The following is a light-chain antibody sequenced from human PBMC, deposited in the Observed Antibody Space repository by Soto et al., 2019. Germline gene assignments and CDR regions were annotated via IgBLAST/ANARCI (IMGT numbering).Light chain of an antibody. CDR2: GNS. CDR1: SSNIGAGYD. J-gene: IGLJ1*01. CDR3: AAWDDSLNGYV. V-gene: IGLV1-40*01. Sequence: QLVLTQPPSVSGAPGQRVTISCTGSSSNIGAGYDVHWYQQRPGTAPKLLIFGNSNRPSGVPDRFSGSKSGTSASLAITGLQAEDEGDYHCAAWDDSLNGYVFGTGTKLTVL.